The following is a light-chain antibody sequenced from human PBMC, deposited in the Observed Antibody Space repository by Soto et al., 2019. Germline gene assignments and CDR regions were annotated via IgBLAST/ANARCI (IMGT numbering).Light chain of an antibody. Sequence: DIQMTQSPSTLSASVGDRVTITCRASQSISTWLAWYQQKPGKAPKLLIYKASSLESGVPSRLSGSGSGTEFTLTISSLQPDDFATYYCQQYNTYPLTFGGGTTVEIK. CDR1: QSISTW. J-gene: IGKJ4*01. V-gene: IGKV1-5*03. CDR3: QQYNTYPLT. CDR2: KAS.